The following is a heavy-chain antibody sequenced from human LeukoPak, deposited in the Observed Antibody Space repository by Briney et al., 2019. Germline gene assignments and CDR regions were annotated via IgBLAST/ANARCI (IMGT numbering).Heavy chain of an antibody. CDR3: ARDLSRYSSAFDI. D-gene: IGHD6-13*01. CDR2: IYRTGTT. J-gene: IGHJ3*02. CDR1: GGSITNYY. V-gene: IGHV4-4*07. Sequence: PSETLSLNCTVSGGSITNYYWSWIRQPAGKGLEWIGRIYRTGTTNYNPSLKSRVTISDDQSENQLSLKLSSVTAADTAVYYCARDLSRYSSAFDIWGRGTMVTVSS.